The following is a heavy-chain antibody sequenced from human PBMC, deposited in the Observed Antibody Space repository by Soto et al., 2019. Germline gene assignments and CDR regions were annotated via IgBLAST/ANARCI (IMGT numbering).Heavy chain of an antibody. D-gene: IGHD2-15*01. CDR2: ISADNGNT. CDR1: GYTFNIYG. V-gene: IGHV1-18*01. CDR3: ARRVGVAHVYDAYDL. Sequence: QVQLVQSGAEVKKPGASVKVSCKASGYTFNIYGMSWMRQAPGQGLEWMGWISADNGNTKYAQKFRGRVTMTTDTTTSTAYMELRSLRSDDTAVYYCARRVGVAHVYDAYDLWGQGTMVTVSS. J-gene: IGHJ3*01.